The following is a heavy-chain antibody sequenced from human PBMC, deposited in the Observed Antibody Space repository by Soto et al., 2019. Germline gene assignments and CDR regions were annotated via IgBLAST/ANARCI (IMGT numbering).Heavy chain of an antibody. CDR3: TSAERGKTGVRV. CDR2: ISQTGTYT. J-gene: IGHJ4*02. Sequence: SLRLSCAASGFTFSDYYLSWVRQAPGRGLEWLSYISQTGTYTNYADSVRGRFTISRDNARSSLYLQMNSLRAEDTAVYYCTSAERGKTGVRVWGLGTLVTVSS. CDR1: GFTFSDYY. V-gene: IGHV3-11*06. D-gene: IGHD1-1*01.